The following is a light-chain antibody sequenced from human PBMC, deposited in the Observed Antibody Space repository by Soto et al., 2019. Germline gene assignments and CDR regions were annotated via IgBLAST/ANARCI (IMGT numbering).Light chain of an antibody. CDR1: SSNIGSNY. CDR3: ASWYDSLSGYV. CDR2: GNH. V-gene: IGLV1-47*01. Sequence: QSVLTQPPSASGTPGQGVTISCSGGSSNIGSNYVYWCQHLPGAAPNLLLYGNHQRPSGVPDRFSGSKSGTSASLAISGFRSEDEADYYCASWYDSLSGYVFGTGIQLTVL. J-gene: IGLJ1*01.